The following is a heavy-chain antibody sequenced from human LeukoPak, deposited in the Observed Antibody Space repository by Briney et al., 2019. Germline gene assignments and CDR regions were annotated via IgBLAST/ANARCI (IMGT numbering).Heavy chain of an antibody. J-gene: IGHJ5*02. Sequence: PSETLSLTCAVYGGSFSGYYWSWIRQPPGKGLEWIGEINHSGSTNYNSSLKSRVTISVDTSKNQFSLKLSSVTAADTAVYYFVGSRRYRNWFDPWGQGTLVTVSS. D-gene: IGHD2-2*02. V-gene: IGHV4-34*01. CDR2: INHSGST. CDR1: GGSFSGYY. CDR3: VGSRRYRNWFDP.